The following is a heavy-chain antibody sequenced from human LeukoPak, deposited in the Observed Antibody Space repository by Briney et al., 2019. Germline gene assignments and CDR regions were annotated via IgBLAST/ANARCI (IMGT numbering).Heavy chain of an antibody. CDR1: GGTFSSYA. J-gene: IGHJ4*02. CDR2: IIPIFGTA. D-gene: IGHD6-19*01. CDR3: ARGSRYSSGWIDY. Sequence: SVKVSCKASGGTFSSYAISWVRQAPGQGLEWMGRIIPIFGTANYAQKFQGRVTITTDESTSTAHMELSSLRSEDTAVYYCARGSRYSSGWIDYWGQGTLVTVSS. V-gene: IGHV1-69*05.